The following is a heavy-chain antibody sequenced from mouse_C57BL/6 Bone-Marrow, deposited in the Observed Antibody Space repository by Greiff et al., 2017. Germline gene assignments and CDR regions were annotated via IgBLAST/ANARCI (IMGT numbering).Heavy chain of an antibody. D-gene: IGHD1-1*01. V-gene: IGHV1-67*01. CDR3: ASPYYGSSYGYWYFDV. J-gene: IGHJ1*03. CDR1: GYTFTDHA. Sequence: VQGVESGPELVRPGVSVKISCKGFGYTFTDHAMHWVKQSHAKSLEWIGVISTYYGDASYNQKFKDKATMTVDKSSSTAYMELARLTSEDSAVYYCASPYYGSSYGYWYFDVWGTGTTVTVSS. CDR2: ISTYYGDA.